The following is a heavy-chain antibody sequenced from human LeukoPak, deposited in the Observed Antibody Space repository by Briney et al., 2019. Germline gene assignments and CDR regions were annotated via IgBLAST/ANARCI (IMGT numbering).Heavy chain of an antibody. Sequence: GESLKISCVGSGYRFSTYWIAWARQMPGKGLKWMGIIHSGDSNTVYSPSFQGQVTISADKSISTAYLQWSSLKASDTAMYYCARIAVAGTRVRWFDPWGQGTLVTVSS. CDR3: ARIAVAGTRVRWFDP. CDR1: GYRFSTYW. CDR2: IHSGDSNT. V-gene: IGHV5-51*01. D-gene: IGHD6-19*01. J-gene: IGHJ5*02.